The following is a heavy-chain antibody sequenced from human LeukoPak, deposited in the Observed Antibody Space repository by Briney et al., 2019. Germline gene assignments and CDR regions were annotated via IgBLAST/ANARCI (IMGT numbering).Heavy chain of an antibody. D-gene: IGHD3-22*01. V-gene: IGHV3-23*01. J-gene: IGHJ5*02. CDR2: ITTSGGST. CDR1: RFTFKSYA. CDR3: ANRYYDSSPFDP. Sequence: GGSLRLSCTASRFTFKSYAMSWVRQAPGKGLEWIAAITTSGGSTNYADSVKGRFTISRDSSKSTLYLQMNSLRAEDTALYYCANRYYDSSPFDPWGQGTLVTVYS.